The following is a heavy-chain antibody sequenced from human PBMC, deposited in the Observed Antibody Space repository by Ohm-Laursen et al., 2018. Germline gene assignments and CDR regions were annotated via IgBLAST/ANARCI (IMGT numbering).Heavy chain of an antibody. J-gene: IGHJ5*02. D-gene: IGHD2-2*01. Sequence: SDTLSLTCTVSGGSISSNNWSWIRQPAGKGLEWIGRIYTSGSIYYNPSLKSRVTMSKDTSKNQFSLKLSSVTAADTAVYYCTMSYQLLFWFDPWGQGTLVTVSS. V-gene: IGHV4-4*07. CDR1: GGSISSNN. CDR2: IYTSGSI. CDR3: TMSYQLLFWFDP.